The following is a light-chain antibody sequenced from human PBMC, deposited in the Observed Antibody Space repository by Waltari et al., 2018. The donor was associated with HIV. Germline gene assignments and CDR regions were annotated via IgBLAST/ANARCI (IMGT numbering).Light chain of an antibody. V-gene: IGLV1-51*02. J-gene: IGLJ2*01. Sequence: QSVLTQPPSVSAAPGQKVNISCSGSRSNIGNNYVPWYQHLPGTAPKLLISENYKRPSGIPDRFSGSKSGTSATLGITGLQPGDEADYYCGTWDSSLSAGVFGGGTKLTVL. CDR3: GTWDSSLSAGV. CDR1: RSNIGNNY. CDR2: ENY.